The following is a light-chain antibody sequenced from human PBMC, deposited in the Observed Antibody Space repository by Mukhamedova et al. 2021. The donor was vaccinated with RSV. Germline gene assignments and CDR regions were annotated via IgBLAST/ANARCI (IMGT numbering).Light chain of an antibody. CDR2: KAS. J-gene: IGKJ4*01. Sequence: WYQRRVHGKAPKFLIYKASSLERGVSSRFSGSGSGTEFTLTISSLQPDDLATYYCQQYDSYPPTLGGGTKVEI. V-gene: IGKV1-5*03. CDR3: QQYDSYPPT.